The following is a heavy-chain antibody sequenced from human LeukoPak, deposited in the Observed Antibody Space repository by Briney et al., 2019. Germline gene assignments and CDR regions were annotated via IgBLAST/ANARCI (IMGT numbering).Heavy chain of an antibody. J-gene: IGHJ4*02. D-gene: IGHD1-26*01. V-gene: IGHV1-46*01. CDR2: INPSGGST. Sequence: ASVKVSCKASGYTFTSYYMHWVRQAPGQGLEWMGIINPSGGSTSYAQKFQGRVTMTRDTSISTAYMELSRLRSDDTAVYYCARAGIVGATNYWGQGTLVTVSS. CDR1: GYTFTSYY. CDR3: ARAGIVGATNY.